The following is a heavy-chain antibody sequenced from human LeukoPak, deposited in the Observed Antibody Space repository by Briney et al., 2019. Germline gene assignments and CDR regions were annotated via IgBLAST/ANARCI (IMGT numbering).Heavy chain of an antibody. J-gene: IGHJ4*02. CDR2: ISSSSSYI. CDR3: ASDLAYCGGDCYLDSN. CDR1: GFTFSSYS. Sequence: PGGSLRLSCAASGFTFSSYSMNWVRQAPGKGLEWVSSISSSSSYIYYADSVKGRFTISRDNAKNSLYLQMNSLRAEDTAVYYCASDLAYCGGDCYLDSNWGQGTLVTVSS. V-gene: IGHV3-21*01. D-gene: IGHD2-21*02.